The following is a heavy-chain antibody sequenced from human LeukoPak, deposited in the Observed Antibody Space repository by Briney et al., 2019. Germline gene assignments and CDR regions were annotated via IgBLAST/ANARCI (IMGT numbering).Heavy chain of an antibody. V-gene: IGHV3-7*01. Sequence: GGSLRLSCAASGFTFSNYWMSWVRQAPGKGLEWVANINQDGSDKYYVDSVKGRFIISRDNARNSLYLQMNSLRAEDTAVYYCARVRRDTSSWVRGEDYWGQGTLVTVSS. CDR3: ARVRRDTSSWVRGEDY. CDR1: GFTFSNYW. J-gene: IGHJ4*02. D-gene: IGHD6-13*01. CDR2: INQDGSDK.